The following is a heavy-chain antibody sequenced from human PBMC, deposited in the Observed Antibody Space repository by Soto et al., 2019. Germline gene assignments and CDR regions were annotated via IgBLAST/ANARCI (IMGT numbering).Heavy chain of an antibody. CDR1: GLTFTNSA. CDR2: ISGSGDRT. J-gene: IGHJ5*02. Sequence: GGTLRLSCAASGLTFTNSAMSWVRQAPGKGLEWVSAISGSGDRTSYVDSVKGRFTISRDDSTNTLYLQMSSLRAEDTAVYYCAKAFGYSSTWFARNWFDPWGQGTLVTVSS. CDR3: AKAFGYSSTWFARNWFDP. D-gene: IGHD6-13*01. V-gene: IGHV3-23*01.